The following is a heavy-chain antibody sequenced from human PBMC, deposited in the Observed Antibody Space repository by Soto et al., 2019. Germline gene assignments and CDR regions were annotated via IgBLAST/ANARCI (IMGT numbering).Heavy chain of an antibody. Sequence: ASVKVSCKVFGHTLSELSMHWVRQAPGEGLEWVGGFDREDAETIYAQKFQGRVTMTEDTSTETAYLELSSLRSKDTAVYYCATKSLLSYFQYWGQGTRVTLSS. CDR2: FDREDAET. CDR3: ATKSLLSYFQY. CDR1: GHTLSELS. J-gene: IGHJ1*01. D-gene: IGHD3-16*02. V-gene: IGHV1-24*01.